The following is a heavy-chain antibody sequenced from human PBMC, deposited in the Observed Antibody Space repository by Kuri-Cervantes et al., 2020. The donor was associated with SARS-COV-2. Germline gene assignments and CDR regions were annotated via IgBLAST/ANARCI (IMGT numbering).Heavy chain of an antibody. V-gene: IGHV5-51*01. CDR2: IYPGESDT. CDR3: ARLRFLEWLSPFDY. Sequence: GESLKISCAASGFTFSSYAMSWVRQMPEKGLEWMGLIYPGESDTRYRPSFQSQVTMSVDKSINTAYLQWSSLRASDTAMYYCARLRFLEWLSPFDYWGQGTLVTVSS. J-gene: IGHJ4*02. D-gene: IGHD3-3*01. CDR1: GFTFSSYA.